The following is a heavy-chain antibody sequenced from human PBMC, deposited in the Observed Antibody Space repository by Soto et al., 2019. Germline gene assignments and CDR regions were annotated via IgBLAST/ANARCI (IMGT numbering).Heavy chain of an antibody. D-gene: IGHD1-26*01. V-gene: IGHV4-39*01. CDR1: GGSISSSSYY. J-gene: IGHJ5*02. CDR2: IYYSGST. Sequence: QLQLQESGPGLVKPSETLSLTCTVSGGSISSSSYYWGWIRQPPGKGLEWIGSIYYSGSTYYNPSLKSRVTISVDTSKNQFSLKLSSVTAADTAVYYCARRCGSYCENWFDPWGQGTLVTVSS. CDR3: ARRCGSYCENWFDP.